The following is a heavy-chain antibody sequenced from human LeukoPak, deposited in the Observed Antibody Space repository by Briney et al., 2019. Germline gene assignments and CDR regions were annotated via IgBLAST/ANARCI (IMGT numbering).Heavy chain of an antibody. CDR2: ISSNGGST. CDR3: VKDQTTLGFDY. CDR1: GFTFSSYA. Sequence: GGSLRLSCSASGFTFSSYAMHWVRQAPGKGLEYVSAISSNGGSTYYADSVKGGFTISRDNSKNTLYLQMSSLRAEDTAVYYCVKDQTTLGFDYWGQGTLVTVSS. D-gene: IGHD2-15*01. V-gene: IGHV3-64D*06. J-gene: IGHJ4*02.